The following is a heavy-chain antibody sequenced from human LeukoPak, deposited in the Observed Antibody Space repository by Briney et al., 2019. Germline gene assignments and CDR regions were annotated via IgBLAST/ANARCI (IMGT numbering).Heavy chain of an antibody. D-gene: IGHD3-22*01. J-gene: IGHJ4*02. Sequence: SETLSLTCTVSGGSISSSSYYWGWIRQPPGKGLEWIVSIYYSGSTYYNPSLKSRVTISVDTSKNQFSLKLSSVTAADTAVYYRARHTTYYDSSGYYRYFDYWGQGTLVTVSS. CDR1: GGSISSSSYY. CDR2: IYYSGST. CDR3: ARHTTYYDSSGYYRYFDY. V-gene: IGHV4-39*01.